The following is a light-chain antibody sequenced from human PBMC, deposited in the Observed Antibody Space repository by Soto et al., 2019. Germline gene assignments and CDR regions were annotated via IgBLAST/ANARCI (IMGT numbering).Light chain of an antibody. CDR1: QSISSY. CDR2: AAS. V-gene: IGKV1-39*01. CDR3: QQSYSTPLT. Sequence: DIRMSQSPSALSAYIGDRVTITCRASQSISSYLNWYQQKPGKAPKLLIYAASSLQSGVPSRFSGSGSGTDFTLTISSLQPEDFATYYCQQSYSTPLTFGGG. J-gene: IGKJ4*01.